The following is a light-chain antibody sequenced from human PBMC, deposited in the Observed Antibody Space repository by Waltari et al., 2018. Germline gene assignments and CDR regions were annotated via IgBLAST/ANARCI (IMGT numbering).Light chain of an antibody. V-gene: IGLV4-69*01. CDR2: LNSDGSH. CDR1: RGHSSYA. Sequence: QLVLTQSPSASASLGASVKLTCTLSRGHSSYAIAWHQPQPEKGPRYLMKLNSDGSHSKGDGIPDRFSGSSSGAERYLTSSSLQSEDEADYYCQTWGTGFWVFGGGTKLTVL. CDR3: QTWGTGFWV. J-gene: IGLJ3*02.